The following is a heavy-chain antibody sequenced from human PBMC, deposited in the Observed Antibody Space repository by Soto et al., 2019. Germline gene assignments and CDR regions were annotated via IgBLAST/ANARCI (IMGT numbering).Heavy chain of an antibody. CDR3: TVWGLGNDFGAA. V-gene: IGHV3-72*01. CDR2: SKNKADSYIT. CDR1: GFTFSNYY. D-gene: IGHD3-16*01. Sequence: EVQLVESGGGLVQPGGSLRLSCAASGFTFSNYYMDWVRQAPGKGLEWVGRSKNKADSYITEYAASVKGRFSISRDASKSSLYLQMNSLKTEDTAVYYCTVWGLGNDFGAAWGKGILVTVSS. J-gene: IGHJ4*02.